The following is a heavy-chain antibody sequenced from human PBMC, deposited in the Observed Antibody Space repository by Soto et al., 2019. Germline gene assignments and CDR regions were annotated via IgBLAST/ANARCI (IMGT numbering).Heavy chain of an antibody. V-gene: IGHV3-30-3*01. J-gene: IGHJ6*02. CDR3: ARERVEYGDYQFYGMDV. Sequence: QVQLVESGGGVVQPGRTLRLSCAASGFSFSSYAIHWVRQAPGKGLEWVAVIAYDGTKKYYEDSVKGRFTISRDNSNTLSLQRNSLRDEDTAVYYCARERVEYGDYQFYGMDVWGQGTTVTVSS. D-gene: IGHD2-15*01. CDR1: GFSFSSYA. CDR2: IAYDGTKK.